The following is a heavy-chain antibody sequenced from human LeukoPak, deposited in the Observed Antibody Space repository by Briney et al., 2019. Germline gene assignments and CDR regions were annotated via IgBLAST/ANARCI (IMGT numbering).Heavy chain of an antibody. Sequence: GGSLRLSCAASGFTFSSYSMNWVRQAPGKGREWVSSISSSSSYIYYADSVKGRFTISRDNAKNSLYLQMNSLRAEDTAVYYCARSPSGSYQSFLDYWGQGTLVTVSS. CDR1: GFTFSSYS. CDR3: ARSPSGSYQSFLDY. V-gene: IGHV3-21*01. D-gene: IGHD1-26*01. CDR2: ISSSSSYI. J-gene: IGHJ4*02.